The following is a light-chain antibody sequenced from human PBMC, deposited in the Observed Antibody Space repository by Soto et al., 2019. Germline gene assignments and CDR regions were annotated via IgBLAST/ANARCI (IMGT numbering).Light chain of an antibody. CDR2: DVS. J-gene: IGLJ1*01. CDR1: SSDVGGYNF. V-gene: IGLV2-14*01. Sequence: QSALTQPASVSGSPGQSITISCTGTSSDVGGYNFVSWYQQHPGKAPKLMIYDVSNRPSGVSNRFSGSKSDNTASLTISGLQAEDEADYYCSSYTSSSTRVFGPGTKLTVL. CDR3: SSYTSSSTRV.